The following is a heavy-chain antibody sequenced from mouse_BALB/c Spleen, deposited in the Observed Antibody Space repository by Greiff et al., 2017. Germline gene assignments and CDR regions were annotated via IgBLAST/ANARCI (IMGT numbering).Heavy chain of an antibody. CDR3: TRPNHYGSSGAMDY. V-gene: IGHV6-6*02. J-gene: IGHJ4*01. CDR1: GFTFSNYW. Sequence: DVKLVESGGGLVQPGGSMKLSCVASGFTFSNYWMNWVRQSPEKGLEWVAEIRLKSNNYATHYAESVKGRFTISRDDSKSSVYLQMNNLRAEDTGIYYCTRPNHYGSSGAMDYWGQGTSVTVSS. D-gene: IGHD1-1*01. CDR2: IRLKSNNYAT.